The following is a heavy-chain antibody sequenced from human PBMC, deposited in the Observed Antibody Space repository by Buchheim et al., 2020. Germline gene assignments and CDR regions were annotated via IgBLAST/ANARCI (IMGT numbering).Heavy chain of an antibody. CDR3: ARVKVYYYYGMDV. Sequence: QVQLVESGGGVVQPGRSLRLSCAASGFTFSSYAMHWVRQAPGKGLEWVAVISYDGSSKYYADSVKGRFTISRDNSKNTLYLQMNSLRAEDTAVYYCARVKVYYYYGMDVWGQGTT. J-gene: IGHJ6*02. CDR2: ISYDGSSK. CDR1: GFTFSSYA. V-gene: IGHV3-30*04.